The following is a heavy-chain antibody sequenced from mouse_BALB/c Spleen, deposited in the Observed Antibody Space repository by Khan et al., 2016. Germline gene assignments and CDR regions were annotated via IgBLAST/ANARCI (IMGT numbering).Heavy chain of an antibody. CDR3: ARDVITAREASAY. V-gene: IGHV9-3-1*01. CDR1: GYTFTNYG. Sequence: QIQLVQSGPELKKPGETVKISCKASGYTFTNYGMNWVKQAPGKGLKWMGWINTYTGEPTYADDFQGRFAFSLETSASTAYLQINNLKTEDTATAFCARDVITAREASAYWGQGTMVTVSA. CDR2: INTYTGEP. D-gene: IGHD2-4*01. J-gene: IGHJ3*01.